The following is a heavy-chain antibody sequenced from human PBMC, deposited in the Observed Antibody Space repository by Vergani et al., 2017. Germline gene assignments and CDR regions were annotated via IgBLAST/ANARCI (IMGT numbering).Heavy chain of an antibody. V-gene: IGHV3-48*01. Sequence: VQLVASGGGLVRPGGSLRLSCVVSGFDFSSYIMNWVRQAPGKGLEWVSFVSTGTKSQSYAESVKGRFTISRDSAKNSLYLQMDSLRAEDTAVYYCARLSYDTTPYLQGGYDCWGQGTLVSVSS. CDR1: GFDFSSYI. CDR2: VSTGTKSQ. D-gene: IGHD3-22*01. J-gene: IGHJ4*02. CDR3: ARLSYDTTPYLQGGYDC.